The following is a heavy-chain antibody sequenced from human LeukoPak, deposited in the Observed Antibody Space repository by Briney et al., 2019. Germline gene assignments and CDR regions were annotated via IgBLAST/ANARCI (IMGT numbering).Heavy chain of an antibody. V-gene: IGHV4-39*01. CDR2: IYYSGST. CDR3: ARFPDYYYDSSGAGDY. D-gene: IGHD3-22*01. CDR1: GGSISSSSYY. J-gene: IGHJ4*02. Sequence: PSETLSLTCTVSGGSISSSSYYWGWIRQPPGKGLEWIGRIYYSGSTYYNPSLKSRVTISVYTSKNQFSLKLSSVTAADTAVYYCARFPDYYYDSSGAGDYWGQGTLVTVSS.